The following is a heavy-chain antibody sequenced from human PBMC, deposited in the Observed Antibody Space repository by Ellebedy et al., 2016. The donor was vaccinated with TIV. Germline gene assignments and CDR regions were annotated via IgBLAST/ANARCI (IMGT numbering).Heavy chain of an antibody. D-gene: IGHD1-26*01. V-gene: IGHV3-23*01. CDR3: AKDEAMGPSNFDY. CDR2: LGRSDDST. J-gene: IGHJ4*02. CDR1: GFTFGSYA. Sequence: PGGSLRLSCAASGFTFGSYAMSWVRQAPGKGLEWVSILGRSDDSTYYADSLKGRFTISRDFSKNTLYLQMNSLRAEDTAIYYCAKDEAMGPSNFDYWGQGTLVTVSS.